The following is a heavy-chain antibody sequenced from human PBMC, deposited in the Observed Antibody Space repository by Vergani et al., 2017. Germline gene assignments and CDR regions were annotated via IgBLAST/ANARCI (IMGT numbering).Heavy chain of an antibody. J-gene: IGHJ6*03. CDR1: GGSFTSYH. V-gene: IGHV4-34*01. CDR3: ARVNTETNGHLYYYYYMDV. D-gene: IGHD4-11*01. Sequence: QVQLQQWGGGLLKPSETLSLTCVVNGGSFTSYHWTWIRQSPREGLEWVGDLDHTGRPDYNPSLKSRLTMSVDKSRNQFSLTFNSVTATDTAIYFCARVNTETNGHLYYYYYMDVWGQGTAVTVS. CDR2: LDHTGRP.